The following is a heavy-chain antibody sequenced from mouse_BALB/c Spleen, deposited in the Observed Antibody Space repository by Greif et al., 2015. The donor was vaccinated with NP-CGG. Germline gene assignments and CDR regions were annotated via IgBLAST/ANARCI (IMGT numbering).Heavy chain of an antibody. CDR1: GYTFTSSW. V-gene: IGHV1S130*01. D-gene: IGHD2-4*01. CDR3: SKSGDYDNSFDY. Sequence: QVQLQHPGSVLVRPGASVKLSCKASGYTFTSSWMHWAKQRPGQGLEWIGEIHPSSGNTNYNEMFKGKATLTVDTSSSTAYLDLSSLTSEDSAFYYCSKSGDYDNSFDYWCQGTTLTFSS. CDR2: IHPSSGNT. J-gene: IGHJ2*01.